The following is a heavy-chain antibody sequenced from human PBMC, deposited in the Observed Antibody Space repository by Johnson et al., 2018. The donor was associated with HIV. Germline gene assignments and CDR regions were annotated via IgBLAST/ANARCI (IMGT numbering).Heavy chain of an antibody. CDR2: ISYDGTNK. D-gene: IGHD5-12*01. V-gene: IGHV3-30-3*01. J-gene: IGHJ3*02. Sequence: HVQLVESGGGLVQPGRSLRLSCAASGFTFSSYAIHWVRQAPGKGLEWVAVISYDGTNKYSADSVKGRFTISRDNSKNTLYLQMNSLRAEDTAVYYCARDQRGDIIPTTYDAFDIWGQGTMVTVSS. CDR3: ARDQRGDIIPTTYDAFDI. CDR1: GFTFSSYA.